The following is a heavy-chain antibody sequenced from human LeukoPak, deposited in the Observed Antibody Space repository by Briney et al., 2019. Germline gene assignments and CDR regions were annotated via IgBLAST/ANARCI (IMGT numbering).Heavy chain of an antibody. V-gene: IGHV1-69*06. CDR2: INPIIGTA. CDR1: GGTFSCYA. Sequence: SVKVSLKASGGTFSCYAFSWVRQAPGQGLEWVGGINPIIGTANYAQKFSGRVTITADKSTSTAYMELSSLRSEDTAVYYCARDLGLYGGSSVLDYWGQGTLVTVSS. CDR3: ARDLGLYGGSSVLDY. J-gene: IGHJ4*02. D-gene: IGHD4-23*01.